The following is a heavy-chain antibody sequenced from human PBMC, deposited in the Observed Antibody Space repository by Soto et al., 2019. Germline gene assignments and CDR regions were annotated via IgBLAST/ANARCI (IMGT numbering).Heavy chain of an antibody. Sequence: SETLSLTCAVYGWSFSGYYWTWIRQPPGTGLEWIGEINHSGSTNYNPSLKSRVTISVDTSKNQFSLKLTSVTAADTAVYYCEREKITGLCEYWGQGNRVTVSS. CDR3: EREKITGLCEY. CDR2: INHSGST. J-gene: IGHJ4*02. V-gene: IGHV4-34*01. D-gene: IGHD1-1*01. CDR1: GWSFSGYY.